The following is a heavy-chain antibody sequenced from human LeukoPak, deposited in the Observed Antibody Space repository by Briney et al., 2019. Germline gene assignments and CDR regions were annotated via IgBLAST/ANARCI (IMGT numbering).Heavy chain of an antibody. CDR3: ARFPPLYSGGYGYSDY. J-gene: IGHJ4*02. V-gene: IGHV4-59*08. D-gene: IGHD1-26*01. Sequence: SETLSLTCTVSGGSISSYYWSWIRQPPGKGLEWIGYIYYSGSTNYNPSLKSRVTISVDTSKNQFSLKLSSVTAADTAVYYCARFPPLYSGGYGYSDYWGQGTLVTVSS. CDR1: GGSISSYY. CDR2: IYYSGST.